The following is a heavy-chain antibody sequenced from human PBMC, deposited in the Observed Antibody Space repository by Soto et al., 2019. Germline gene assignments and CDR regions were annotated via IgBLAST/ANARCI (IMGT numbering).Heavy chain of an antibody. V-gene: IGHV1-2*02. CDR2: INPNSGGT. Sequence: QVQLVQSGAEVKKPGASVKVSCKASGYTFTGYYMHWVRQAPGQGLEWMGWINPNSGGTNYAQKFQGRVTMTRDTSISTAYMELSRLRYDDTAVYYCARDSDYVWGSYRSRTRFDYWGQGTLVTVSS. D-gene: IGHD3-16*02. J-gene: IGHJ4*02. CDR3: ARDSDYVWGSYRSRTRFDY. CDR1: GYTFTGYY.